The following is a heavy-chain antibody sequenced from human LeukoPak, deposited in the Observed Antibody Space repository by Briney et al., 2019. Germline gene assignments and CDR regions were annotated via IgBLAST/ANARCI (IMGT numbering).Heavy chain of an antibody. V-gene: IGHV4-4*07. CDR1: GGSFSGYY. Sequence: SETLSLTCAVYGGSFSGYYWSWIRQPAGKGLEWIGRIYTSGSTNYNPSLKSRVTISVDTSKNQFSLKLSSVTAADTAVYYCARDVLGGYYYYYYMDVWGKGTTVTVSS. CDR3: ARDVLGGYYYYYYMDV. D-gene: IGHD1-26*01. CDR2: IYTSGST. J-gene: IGHJ6*03.